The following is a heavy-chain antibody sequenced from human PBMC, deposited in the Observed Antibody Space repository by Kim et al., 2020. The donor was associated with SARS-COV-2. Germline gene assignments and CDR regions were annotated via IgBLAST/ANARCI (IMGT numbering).Heavy chain of an antibody. D-gene: IGHD6-13*01. V-gene: IGHV4-39*01. Sequence: SETLSLTCTVSGGSISSSSYYWGWIRQPPGKGLEWIVSIYYSGRTYYNPSLKSRVTISVDTSKNQFSLKLSSVTAADTAVYYCARLRVSSSWYYYYYGMDVWGQGTTVTVSS. CDR2: IYYSGRT. CDR3: ARLRVSSSWYYYYYGMDV. CDR1: GGSISSSSYY. J-gene: IGHJ6*02.